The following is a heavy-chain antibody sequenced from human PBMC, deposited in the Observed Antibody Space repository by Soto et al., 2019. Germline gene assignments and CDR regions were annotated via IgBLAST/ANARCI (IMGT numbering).Heavy chain of an antibody. D-gene: IGHD6-13*01. J-gene: IGHJ4*02. CDR2: INHSGST. Sequence: QVQLQQWGAGLLKPSETLSLTCAVYGGSFSGYYWSWIRQPPGKGLEWIGEINHSGSTNYNPSLKSRVTISVDTSKNQFSLKLSSVTAADTAVYYCARGRYFKPYTISYSSSWYSVLFDYWGQGTLVTVSS. CDR1: GGSFSGYY. V-gene: IGHV4-34*01. CDR3: ARGRYFKPYTISYSSSWYSVLFDY.